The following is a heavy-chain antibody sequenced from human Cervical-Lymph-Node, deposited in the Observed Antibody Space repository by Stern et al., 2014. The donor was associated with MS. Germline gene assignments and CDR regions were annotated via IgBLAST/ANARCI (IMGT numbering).Heavy chain of an antibody. CDR2: INYVGSI. Sequence: VQLVESGPGLVKTSETLSLTCTVSGGSIISSYSWDWIRQPPGKGLEWIGNINYVGSINYNPSLKSRLTISLDTSKNQLSLKLDSVTAADTAVYYCARDYWSFDSWGQGALVTVSS. V-gene: IGHV4-59*01. CDR1: GGSIISSYS. J-gene: IGHJ5*01. D-gene: IGHD3-3*01. CDR3: ARDYWSFDS.